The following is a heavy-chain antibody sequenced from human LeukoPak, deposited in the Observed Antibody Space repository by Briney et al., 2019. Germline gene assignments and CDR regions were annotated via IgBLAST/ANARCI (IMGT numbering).Heavy chain of an antibody. CDR3: ARHAAFAEYQSHLTHFDY. CDR1: GFTFSSYA. J-gene: IGHJ4*02. D-gene: IGHD2-2*01. CDR2: IYHSGST. Sequence: GSLRLSCAASGFTFSSYAMSWIRQPPGKRLEWIGYIYHSGSTNYNSSLKSRVTISVDTSKNQFSLKLSSVTAADTAVYYCARHAAFAEYQSHLTHFDYWGQGTLVTVSS. V-gene: IGHV4-59*08.